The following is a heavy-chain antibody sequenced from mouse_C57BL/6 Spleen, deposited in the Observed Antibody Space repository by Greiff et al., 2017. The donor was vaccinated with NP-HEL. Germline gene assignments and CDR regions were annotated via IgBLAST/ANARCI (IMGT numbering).Heavy chain of an antibody. CDR1: GYAFSSSW. V-gene: IGHV1-82*01. J-gene: IGHJ3*01. CDR3: ARGGFAY. Sequence: QVQLQQSGPELVKPGASVKISCKASGYAFSSSWMNWVKQRPGKGLEWIGRIYPGDGDTNYNQKFKGKATLTVDTSSSTAYMQLSSLTSEDSAVYYCARGGFAYWGQGTLVTVSA. CDR2: IYPGDGDT.